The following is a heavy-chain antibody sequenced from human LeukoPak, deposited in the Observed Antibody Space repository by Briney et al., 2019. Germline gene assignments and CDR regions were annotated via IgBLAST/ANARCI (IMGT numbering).Heavy chain of an antibody. CDR3: ARDKSYGDSEDY. CDR1: GFTFKSYW. CDR2: INQDGSEK. Sequence: QAGGSLRLSCAASGFTFKSYWMSWVRQAPGKGLEWVANINQDGSEKYYVDSVKGRFTISRDNAKNSLYLQMNSLRDEDTAVYYCARDKSYGDSEDYWGQGTLVTVSS. J-gene: IGHJ4*02. V-gene: IGHV3-7*05. D-gene: IGHD4-17*01.